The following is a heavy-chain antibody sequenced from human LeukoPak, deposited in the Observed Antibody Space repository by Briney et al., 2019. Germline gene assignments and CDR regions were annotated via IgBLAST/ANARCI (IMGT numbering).Heavy chain of an antibody. CDR2: ISSSSSYI. CDR3: ARDQVTMVRGGSYDAFDI. CDR1: GFTFSSYS. V-gene: IGHV3-21*01. J-gene: IGHJ3*02. D-gene: IGHD3-10*01. Sequence: KTGGSLRLSCAASGFTFSSYSMNWVRQAPGKGLELVSSISSSSSYIYYADSVKGRFTISRDNAKNSLYLQMNSLRAEDTAVYYCARDQVTMVRGGSYDAFDIWGQGTMVTVSS.